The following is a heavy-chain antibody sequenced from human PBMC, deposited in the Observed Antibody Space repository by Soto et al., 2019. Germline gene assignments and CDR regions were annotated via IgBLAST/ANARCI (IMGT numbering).Heavy chain of an antibody. Sequence: SETLSLTCTVSGGSMSSYSWGWIRQSPGKGLEWIGTIYSSENTYYNPSLLSRVTISVDTSKNEFSLRLSSVTAADTAVYYCARLNGYCVSTNCHGYYGMDVWGQGTTVTVSS. CDR1: GGSMSSYS. V-gene: IGHV4-39*01. J-gene: IGHJ6*02. CDR2: IYSSENT. D-gene: IGHD2-2*03. CDR3: ARLNGYCVSTNCHGYYGMDV.